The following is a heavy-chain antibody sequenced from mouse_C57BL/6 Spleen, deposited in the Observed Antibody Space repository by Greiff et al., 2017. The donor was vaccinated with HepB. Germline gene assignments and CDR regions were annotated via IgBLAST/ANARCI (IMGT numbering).Heavy chain of an antibody. J-gene: IGHJ2*01. Sequence: DVQLVESGGDLVKPGGSLKLSCAASGFTFSSYGMSWVRQTPDKRLEWVATISSGGSYTYYPDSVKGRFTISRDNAKNTLYLQMSSLKSEDTAMYYCARVYGNSDFDYWGQGTTLTGAS. CDR2: ISSGGSYT. CDR1: GFTFSSYG. D-gene: IGHD2-1*01. V-gene: IGHV5-6*01. CDR3: ARVYGNSDFDY.